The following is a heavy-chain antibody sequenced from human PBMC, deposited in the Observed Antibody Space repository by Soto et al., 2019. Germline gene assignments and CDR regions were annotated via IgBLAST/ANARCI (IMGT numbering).Heavy chain of an antibody. J-gene: IGHJ4*02. Sequence: QVQLVESGGGVVQPGRSLRLSCAASGFTFSSYAMHWVRQAPGKGLEWVAVISYDGSNKYYADSVKGRFTISRDNSKNTLYLQMNSLRAEVTAVYYCARGPIAYSSGWYGGFDYWGQGTLVTVSS. CDR1: GFTFSSYA. CDR2: ISYDGSNK. CDR3: ARGPIAYSSGWYGGFDY. V-gene: IGHV3-30-3*01. D-gene: IGHD6-19*01.